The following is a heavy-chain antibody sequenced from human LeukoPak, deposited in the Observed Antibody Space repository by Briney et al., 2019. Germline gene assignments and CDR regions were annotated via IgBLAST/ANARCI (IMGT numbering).Heavy chain of an antibody. J-gene: IGHJ6*03. V-gene: IGHV4-59*11. CDR1: GGSISSHY. CDR2: IYYSGST. D-gene: IGHD3-10*01. CDR3: ARDGPDYYGSGSYYSHYYYYYMDV. Sequence: PSETLSLTCTVSGGSISSHYWSWIRQPPGKGLEWIGYIYYSGSTNYNPSLKSRVTMSVDTSKNQFSLKLSSVTAADTAVYYCARDGPDYYGSGSYYSHYYYYYMDVWGKGTTVTVSS.